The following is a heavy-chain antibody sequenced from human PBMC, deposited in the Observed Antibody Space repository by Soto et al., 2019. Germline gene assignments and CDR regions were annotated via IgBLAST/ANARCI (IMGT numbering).Heavy chain of an antibody. CDR3: ASPRNWNTRLGMDV. CDR1: GFTFSSCS. D-gene: IGHD1-1*01. Sequence: EVQLVESGGGLVKPGGSLRLSCAASGFTFSSCSMNWVRQAPGKGLEWVSSISSNSTYIYYADSVKGRFTISRDNAKNSLYLQMNSLRADDTAVYYCASPRNWNTRLGMDVWGQGTTGTVTS. J-gene: IGHJ6*02. CDR2: ISSNSTYI. V-gene: IGHV3-21*01.